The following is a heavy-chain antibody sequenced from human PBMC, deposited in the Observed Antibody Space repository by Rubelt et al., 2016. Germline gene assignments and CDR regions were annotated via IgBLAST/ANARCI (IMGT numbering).Heavy chain of an antibody. CDR3: ARHRGCSAGRCYLDF. CDR2: IYYSGST. Sequence: QVQLQESGPGLVKPSDTLSLTCAVSGYSISSSNWWGWIRQPPGKGLAWLGYIYYSGSTYYNPSLKSRVTMSVDTSKNQFSLKLGSVTAAETAGYYCARHRGCSAGRCYLDFWGQGTLVTVSS. CDR1: GYSISSSNW. D-gene: IGHD2-15*01. V-gene: IGHV4-28*01. J-gene: IGHJ4*02.